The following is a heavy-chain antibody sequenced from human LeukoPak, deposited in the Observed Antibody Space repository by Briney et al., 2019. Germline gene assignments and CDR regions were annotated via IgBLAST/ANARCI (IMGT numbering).Heavy chain of an antibody. V-gene: IGHV1-2*02. CDR1: GYTFTGYY. CDR3: ARGRPTDTAMVHPKLYYYYYYMDV. CDR2: INPNSGGT. D-gene: IGHD5-18*01. Sequence: ASVKVSCKASGYTFTGYYMHWVRQAPGQGLEWMGWINPNSGGTNYAQKFQGRVTMTRDTSISTAYMELSRLRSDDTAVYYCARGRPTDTAMVHPKLYYYYYYMDVWGKGTTVTVSS. J-gene: IGHJ6*03.